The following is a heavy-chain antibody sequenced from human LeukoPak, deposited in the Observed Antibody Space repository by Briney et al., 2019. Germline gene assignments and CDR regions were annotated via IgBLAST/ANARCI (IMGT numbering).Heavy chain of an antibody. J-gene: IGHJ4*02. CDR2: ISYDGSNK. V-gene: IGHV3-30*18. D-gene: IGHD3-22*01. CDR1: GFTFSSYG. CDR3: AKDRAVVVITPPDY. Sequence: PGGSLRLSCAASGFTFSSYGMHWVRQAPGKGLEWVAVISYDGSNKYYADSVKGRFTISRDNSKNTLYLQMNSLRAEDTAVYYCAKDRAVVVITPPDYWGQGTLVTVSS.